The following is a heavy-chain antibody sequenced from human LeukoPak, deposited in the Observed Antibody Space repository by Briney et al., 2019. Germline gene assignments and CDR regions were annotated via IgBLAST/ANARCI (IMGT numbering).Heavy chain of an antibody. CDR3: AREGSWYLF. D-gene: IGHD6-13*01. CDR1: GFTFSSYS. J-gene: IGHJ4*02. CDR2: ISSSSSTI. V-gene: IGHV3-48*01. Sequence: PGGSLRLSCAASGFTFSSYSMDWVRQAPGKGLEWVSYISSSSSTIYYADSVKGRFTISRDNAKNSLYLQMSSLRAEDTAVYYCAREGSWYLFWGQGTLVTVSS.